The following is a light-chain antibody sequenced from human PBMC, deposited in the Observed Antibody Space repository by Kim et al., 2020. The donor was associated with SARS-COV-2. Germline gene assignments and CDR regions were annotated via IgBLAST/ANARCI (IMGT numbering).Light chain of an antibody. CDR3: SSYTSSYTFV. Sequence: QSVLTQPASVSGSPGQSITISCTGTSSDVGGYNFVSGYQQQPGKAPKFLIYDVTERPSGVSNRFSGSKSGNTASLTISGLQPEDEADYYCSSYTSSYTFVFGTGTKVTVL. CDR1: SSDVGGYNF. J-gene: IGLJ1*01. V-gene: IGLV2-14*01. CDR2: DVT.